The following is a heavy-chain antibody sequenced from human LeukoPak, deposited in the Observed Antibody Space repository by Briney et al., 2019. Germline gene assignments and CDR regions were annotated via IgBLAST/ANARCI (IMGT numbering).Heavy chain of an antibody. V-gene: IGHV4-31*03. CDR2: MYYSGSN. D-gene: IGHD3-22*01. J-gene: IGHJ4*02. CDR1: GGSITSGGYY. Sequence: SETLSLTCTVSGGSITSGGYYWSWIRQHPEKGLEWIGYMYYSGSNHYNPSLKSRGAISVDTSKNQFSLKLSSVTAADTAVYYCARGKTDYYDSSGPFDYWGQGTLVTVSS. CDR3: ARGKTDYYDSSGPFDY.